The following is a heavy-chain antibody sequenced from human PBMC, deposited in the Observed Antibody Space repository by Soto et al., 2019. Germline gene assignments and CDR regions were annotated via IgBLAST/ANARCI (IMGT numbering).Heavy chain of an antibody. J-gene: IGHJ6*02. D-gene: IGHD6-6*01. Sequence: QVQLVQSGAEVKKPGSSVTVSCKASGGTFSSYAISWVRQAPGQGLEWMGGIIPIFGTANYAQKFQGRVTITADKSTSTASMELSSLRSEDTAVYYCARVKVGESIAVRLVGNYYYYGMDVWGQGTTVTVS. CDR1: GGTFSSYA. CDR3: ARVKVGESIAVRLVGNYYYYGMDV. V-gene: IGHV1-69*06. CDR2: IIPIFGTA.